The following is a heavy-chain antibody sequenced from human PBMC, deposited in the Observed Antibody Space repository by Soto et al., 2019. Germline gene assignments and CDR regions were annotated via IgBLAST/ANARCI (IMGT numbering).Heavy chain of an antibody. J-gene: IGHJ4*02. CDR2: INHVGGST. CDR1: GLIFSSDA. D-gene: IGHD6-19*01. Sequence: GGSLRLSCAASGLIFSSDAMSWVRQAPGKGLEWVSGINHVGGSTYYADSVKGRFTISRDNSNNTLYLQMNSLRAEDTAVYYCAKAISRPSVYYFDYWGQGTLVTVSS. CDR3: AKAISRPSVYYFDY. V-gene: IGHV3-23*01.